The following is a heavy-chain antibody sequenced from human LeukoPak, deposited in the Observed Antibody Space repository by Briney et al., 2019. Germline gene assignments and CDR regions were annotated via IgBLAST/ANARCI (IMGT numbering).Heavy chain of an antibody. CDR3: ARDSGSSGYLLY. J-gene: IGHJ4*02. D-gene: IGHD3-22*01. CDR1: GFTFSSYW. CDR2: INHNGNVN. V-gene: IGHV3-7*03. Sequence: GGSLRLSCAASGFTFSSYWMNWARQAPGKGLEWVASINHNGNVNYYVDSVKGRFTISRDNAKNSLYLQMSNLRAEDTAVYYCARDSGSSGYLLYWGQGTLVTVSS.